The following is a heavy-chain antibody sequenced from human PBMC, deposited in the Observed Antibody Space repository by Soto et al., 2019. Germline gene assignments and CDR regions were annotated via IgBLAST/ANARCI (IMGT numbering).Heavy chain of an antibody. D-gene: IGHD3-10*01. CDR3: ARDYSYEVGELYWYFDL. CDR2: ISYDGSNK. CDR1: GFTFSSYA. V-gene: IGHV3-30-3*01. Sequence: QVQLVESGGGVVQPGRSLRLSCAASGFTFSSYAMHWVRQAPGKGLEWVAVISYDGSNKYYADSVKGRFTISRDNSKNTLYLQMNSLRAEDTAVYYCARDYSYEVGELYWYFDLWGRGTLVTVSS. J-gene: IGHJ2*01.